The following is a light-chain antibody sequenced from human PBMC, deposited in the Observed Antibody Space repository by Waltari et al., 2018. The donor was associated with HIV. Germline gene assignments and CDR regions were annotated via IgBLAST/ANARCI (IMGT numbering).Light chain of an antibody. Sequence: QPVLTQPPSVSAAPGPTVPIPCSGSTSNTGNSYVLGYQQLPGTAPKLLISDNNKRPSGIPDRFSGSHPGTSATLGISGPQPGDEADYYCGTWDSSLRAVVFGGGTKLTVL. J-gene: IGLJ2*01. CDR3: GTWDSSLRAVV. V-gene: IGLV1-51*01. CDR1: TSNTGNSY. CDR2: DNN.